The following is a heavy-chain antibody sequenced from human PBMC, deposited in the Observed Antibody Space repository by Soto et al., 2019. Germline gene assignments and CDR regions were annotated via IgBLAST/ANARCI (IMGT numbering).Heavy chain of an antibody. CDR2: IIPIFGTA. CDR1: GGTFSSYA. J-gene: IGHJ6*02. D-gene: IGHD2-2*02. CDR3: ARGILGYCSSTSCYTHAYYYGMDV. Sequence: GASVKVSCKASGGTFSSYAISWVRQAPGQGLEWMGGIIPIFGTANYAQKFQGRVTITADESTSTSYMELSSLRSEDTAVYYCARGILGYCSSTSCYTHAYYYGMDVWGQGTTVTSP. V-gene: IGHV1-69*13.